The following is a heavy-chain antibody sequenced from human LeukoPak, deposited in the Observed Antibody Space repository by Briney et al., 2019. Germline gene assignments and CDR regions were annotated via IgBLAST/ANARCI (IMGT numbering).Heavy chain of an antibody. CDR1: GFTVSSDY. V-gene: IGHV3-53*01. Sequence: GGSLRLSCSASGFTVSSDYMTWVRQAPGKGLEWVSVIYVDGSTYYADSVRGRFTISRDNSKNTLYLQMNSLRAEDTAVYYCARSLGDWGRAFDIWGQGTMVHVSS. CDR2: IYVDGST. CDR3: ARSLGDWGRAFDI. J-gene: IGHJ3*02. D-gene: IGHD3-16*01.